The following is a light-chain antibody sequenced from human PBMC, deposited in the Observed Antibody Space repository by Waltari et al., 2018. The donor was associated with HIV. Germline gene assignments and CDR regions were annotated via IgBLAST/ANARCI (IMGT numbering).Light chain of an antibody. CDR3: QQFDTYYT. CDR2: LAS. J-gene: IGKJ2*01. Sequence: DIRMTPSSSTLSASIGDRVTITCRASQNIGNSLAWYHQKPGQAPKRLISLASSLERGVPIRFSGSGSGSEFTLTISSLQNEDFATYYCQQFDTYYTVGPGTRLE. V-gene: IGKV1-5*03. CDR1: QNIGNS.